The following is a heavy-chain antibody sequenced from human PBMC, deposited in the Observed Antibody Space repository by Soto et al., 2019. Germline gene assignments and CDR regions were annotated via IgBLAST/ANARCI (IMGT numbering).Heavy chain of an antibody. D-gene: IGHD4-17*01. CDR2: ISSSSSYI. CDR1: GFTFSSNS. CDR3: ASDGGRSYGDFSTGKVDF. J-gene: IGHJ4*02. Sequence: EVQLVESGGGLVKPGGSLRLSCADSGFTFSSNSMNWVRQAPGKGLEWVSSISSSSSYIYYADSVKGRFTISRNNAKNSLCLQMNSLRARHTAVDYCASDGGRSYGDFSTGKVDFWGQGTLVTVSS. V-gene: IGHV3-21*03.